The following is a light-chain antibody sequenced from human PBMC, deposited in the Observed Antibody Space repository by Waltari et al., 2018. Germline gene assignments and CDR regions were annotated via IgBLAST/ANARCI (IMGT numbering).Light chain of an antibody. CDR3: CSYAGSAISV. Sequence: QSALTQTAAVSGSPGQSITLSCTGTTSDVGKYNLVSWNQQHPGKAPTLIIYDVNKRPSGVSNRFSGSKSGNTASLTISGLQAADEAEYYCCSYAGSAISVFGGGTKLTVL. CDR1: TSDVGKYNL. CDR2: DVN. J-gene: IGLJ3*02. V-gene: IGLV2-23*02.